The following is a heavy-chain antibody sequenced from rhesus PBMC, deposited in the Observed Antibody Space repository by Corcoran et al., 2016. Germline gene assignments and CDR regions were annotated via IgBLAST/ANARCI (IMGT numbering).Heavy chain of an antibody. J-gene: IGHJ6*01. CDR3: ARDGGYYGLDS. Sequence: QLQLQESGPGLVKPSETLSVTCAVSGGSISSSYWSWIRQAPGKGLEWIGYIYGSGSSPNYNPSLKSRVTLSVDTSKNQLSLKLSSVTTADTAVYYCARDGGYYGLDSWGQGVVATVSS. CDR1: GGSISSSY. D-gene: IGHD3-34*01. CDR2: IYGSGSSP. V-gene: IGHV4-169*02.